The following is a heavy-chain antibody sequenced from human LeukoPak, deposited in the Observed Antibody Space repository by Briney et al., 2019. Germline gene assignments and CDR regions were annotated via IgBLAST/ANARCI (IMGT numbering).Heavy chain of an antibody. D-gene: IGHD6-13*01. J-gene: IGHJ6*04. CDR1: GYTFTNYD. CDR3: ARGLIAAAGMDV. Sequence: GASVTVSCKASGYTFTNYDISWVRQAPGQGLEWKGWISAYNGNTNYAQKFQGRVTMTTDTSTTTAYMELRTLKSDDTAVYFCARGLIAAAGMDVWGKGTTVTVSS. V-gene: IGHV1-18*01. CDR2: ISAYNGNT.